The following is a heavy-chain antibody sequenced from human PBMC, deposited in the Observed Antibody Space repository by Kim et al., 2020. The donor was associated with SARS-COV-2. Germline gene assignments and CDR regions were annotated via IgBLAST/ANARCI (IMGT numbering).Heavy chain of an antibody. CDR3: AGYRNSWRYGMDV. V-gene: IGHV4-59*01. D-gene: IGHD6-13*01. J-gene: IGHJ6*02. CDR2: IFHSGNT. Sequence: SETLSLTCTVSGGSISDYYWNWIRQPPGEGLEWIAYIFHSGNTNYNLSLKSRVTISLDTSKNQFSLKLRSVTAADTAVYYCAGYRNSWRYGMDVGGQGTTVTVSS. CDR1: GGSISDYY.